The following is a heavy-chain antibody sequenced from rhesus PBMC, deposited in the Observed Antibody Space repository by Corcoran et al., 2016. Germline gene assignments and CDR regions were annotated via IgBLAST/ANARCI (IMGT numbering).Heavy chain of an antibody. CDR1: GGSISDSYR. V-gene: IGHV4S10*01. CDR2: IYGSTTTT. Sequence: QVQLQESGPGVVKPSETLSLTCAVSGGSISDSYRWSWIRPPPGKGLEWIGYIYGSTTTTNYNPSLKSRVTISKDMSKNQFSLKLSSVTAADTAVYYCARGYGNWNPGDYWGQGVLVTVSS. CDR3: ARGYGNWNPGDY. D-gene: IGHD6-25*01. J-gene: IGHJ4*01.